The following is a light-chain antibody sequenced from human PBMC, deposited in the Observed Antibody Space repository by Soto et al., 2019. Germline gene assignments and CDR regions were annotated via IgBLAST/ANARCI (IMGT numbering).Light chain of an antibody. J-gene: IGKJ1*01. V-gene: IGKV1-9*01. CDR1: QGIGSF. Sequence: DIQLTQSPSFLSASVGDRVTITCRASQGIGSFLAWYQQKPGKAPRLLIYSASTLQSGVSLRFSGSGSGTEFTLTISSLQSEDFATYYCQQFNSYPPMFGHGTKVEIK. CDR2: SAS. CDR3: QQFNSYPPM.